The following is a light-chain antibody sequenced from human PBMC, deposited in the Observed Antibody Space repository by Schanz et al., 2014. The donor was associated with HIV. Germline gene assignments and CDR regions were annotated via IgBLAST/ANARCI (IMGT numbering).Light chain of an antibody. V-gene: IGKV3D-15*01. CDR2: GAS. J-gene: IGKJ5*01. Sequence: ERVMTQSPATLSVSPGDRAILSCRVSQSVNPYSLAWYQQKRGQAPRLLIYGASTRATGIPDRFSGSASGTDFTLTISRLEPEDFAVYYCQQYNDWPPITFGQGTRLEIK. CDR1: QSVNPY. CDR3: QQYNDWPPIT.